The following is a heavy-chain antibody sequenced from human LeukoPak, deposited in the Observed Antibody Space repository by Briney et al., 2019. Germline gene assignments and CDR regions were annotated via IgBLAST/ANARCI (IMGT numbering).Heavy chain of an antibody. J-gene: IGHJ3*02. V-gene: IGHV4-38-2*02. Sequence: PSETLSLTCTVSGYSISSGYYWGWIRQPPGKGLEWIGVYHVGTTDYNPSLKSRVTISVDTSKNQFSLKLSSVTAADTAVYYCARDFRIAAAGTWAFDIWGQGTMVTVSS. CDR1: GYSISSGYY. CDR3: ARDFRIAAAGTWAFDI. D-gene: IGHD6-13*01. CDR2: VYHVGTT.